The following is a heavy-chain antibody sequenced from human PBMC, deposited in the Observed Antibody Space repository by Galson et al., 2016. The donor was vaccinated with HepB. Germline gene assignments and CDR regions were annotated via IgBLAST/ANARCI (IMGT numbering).Heavy chain of an antibody. CDR2: IIPIFGTP. Sequence: SVKVSCKASGGTFNSEAINWVRQAPGQGLEWMGGIIPIFGTPNYAQKFQGRVTITADESTSTAYMELSSLRSEDTAVYYCAREGQYDSSGYFVYWGQGTLVTVSS. V-gene: IGHV1-69*13. CDR1: GGTFNSEA. CDR3: AREGQYDSSGYFVY. J-gene: IGHJ4*02. D-gene: IGHD3-22*01.